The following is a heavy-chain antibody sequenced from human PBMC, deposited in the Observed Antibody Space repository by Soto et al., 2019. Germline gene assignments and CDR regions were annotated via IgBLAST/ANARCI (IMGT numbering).Heavy chain of an antibody. J-gene: IGHJ6*02. V-gene: IGHV3-7*01. CDR3: ARDPSVVAGAGTFRYYYYYGMDV. CDR1: GFTFSSYW. Sequence: EVQLVESGGGLVQPGGSLRLSCAASGFTFSSYWMSWVRQAPGKGLEWVANIKQDGSEKYYVDSVKGRFTISRDNAKNSLYLQMNSLRAEDAAVYYCARDPSVVAGAGTFRYYYYYGMDVWGQGATVTVSS. D-gene: IGHD6-19*01. CDR2: IKQDGSEK.